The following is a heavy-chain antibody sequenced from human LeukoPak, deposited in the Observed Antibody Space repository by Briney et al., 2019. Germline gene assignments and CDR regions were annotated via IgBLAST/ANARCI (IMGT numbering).Heavy chain of an antibody. J-gene: IGHJ4*02. CDR2: IFITGNT. CDR1: GGSISGHY. CDR3: ARFANCGTGCWYYFDF. Sequence: PSETLSLTCSVSGGSISGHYWSWVRQPPGKELEWIGYIFITGNTIYNPSLSSRVTMSLDTSKNQFSLKLSSVTAADTAVYYCARFANCGTGCWYYFDFWGRGMLVTVSS. V-gene: IGHV4-4*09. D-gene: IGHD2-21*02.